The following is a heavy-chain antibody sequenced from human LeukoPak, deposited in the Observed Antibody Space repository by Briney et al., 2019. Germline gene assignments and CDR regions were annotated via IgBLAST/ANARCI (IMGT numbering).Heavy chain of an antibody. V-gene: IGHV4-34*01. D-gene: IGHD5-24*01. Sequence: SETLSFTCAVYGGSFSGYYWSWIRQPPGKGVEWIGEINHSGSTNYSPSLKSRVTISVDTSKNQFSLKLSSVTAADTAVYYCARGRLKRWLQLGYYFDYWGQGTLVTVSS. CDR3: ARGRLKRWLQLGYYFDY. CDR2: INHSGST. J-gene: IGHJ4*02. CDR1: GGSFSGYY.